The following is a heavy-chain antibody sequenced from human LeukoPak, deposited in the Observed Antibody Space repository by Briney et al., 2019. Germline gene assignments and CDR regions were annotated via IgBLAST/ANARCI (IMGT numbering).Heavy chain of an antibody. CDR1: GFTFSSYG. V-gene: IGHV3-33*06. CDR2: IWYDGSNK. Sequence: GASLRLSCAGSGFTFSSYGMHWVRQAPGKGLEWVAVIWYDGSNKYYADSVKGRFTISRDNSKNTLYLQMNSLRAEDTAVYYFAKEYSSSWPVGIDYWGQGTLVTVSS. D-gene: IGHD6-13*01. J-gene: IGHJ4*02. CDR3: AKEYSSSWPVGIDY.